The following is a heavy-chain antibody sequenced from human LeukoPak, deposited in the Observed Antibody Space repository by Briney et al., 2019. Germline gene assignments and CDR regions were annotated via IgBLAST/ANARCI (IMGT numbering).Heavy chain of an antibody. Sequence: PGGSLRLSCSASGFPFSSYAMHWVRQAPGKGLEYVSAISDSGGSTYNADSVKGRFTISRDNSKNTLYLQMNSLRAEDTAVYYCARVRKYSSSPFDPWGQGTLVTVSS. J-gene: IGHJ5*02. D-gene: IGHD6-13*01. CDR2: ISDSGGST. V-gene: IGHV3-64*04. CDR3: ARVRKYSSSPFDP. CDR1: GFPFSSYA.